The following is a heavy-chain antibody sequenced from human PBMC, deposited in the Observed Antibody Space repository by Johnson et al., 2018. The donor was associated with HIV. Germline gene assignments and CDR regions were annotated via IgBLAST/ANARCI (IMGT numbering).Heavy chain of an antibody. D-gene: IGHD5-24*01. CDR2: ISYDGSHR. J-gene: IGHJ3*02. CDR3: ARACRDGYTCDVFDI. V-gene: IGHV3-30*04. CDR1: GFTFSTYT. Sequence: QVQLVESGGGVVQPGRSLRLFCAVSGFTFSTYTMHWVRQAPGRGLEWVAVISYDGSHRYYAESVKGRFTISRDNSKNTLYLQMKSLRAEDTAVYYCARACRDGYTCDVFDIWGQGTMVTVSS.